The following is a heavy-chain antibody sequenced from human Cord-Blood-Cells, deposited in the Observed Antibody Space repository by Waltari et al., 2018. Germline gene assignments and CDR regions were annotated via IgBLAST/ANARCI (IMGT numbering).Heavy chain of an antibody. D-gene: IGHD1-26*01. CDR2: INPGGGST. Sequence: QVQLVQSGAEVKKPGASVKVSCKASGYTFTSYYMHWVRQAPGRGLEWMGIINPGGGSTSYAQKFQGRVTMTRDTSTSTVYMELSSLRSEDTAVFYCARDLGSGSYFDYWGQGTLVTVSS. V-gene: IGHV1-46*01. J-gene: IGHJ4*02. CDR1: GYTFTSYY. CDR3: ARDLGSGSYFDY.